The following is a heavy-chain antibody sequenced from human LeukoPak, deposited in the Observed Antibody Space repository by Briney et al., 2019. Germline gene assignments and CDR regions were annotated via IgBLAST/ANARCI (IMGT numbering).Heavy chain of an antibody. V-gene: IGHV4-39*01. D-gene: IGHD6-13*01. J-gene: IGHJ6*03. CDR3: ARGATGAAAGEPYYYYMDV. CDR2: IYYSGST. Sequence: WIRQPPGKGLEWIGSIYYSGSTYYNPSLKSRVTISVDTSKNQFSLKLSSVTAADTAVYYCARGATGAAAGEPYYYYMDVWGKGTTVTVSS.